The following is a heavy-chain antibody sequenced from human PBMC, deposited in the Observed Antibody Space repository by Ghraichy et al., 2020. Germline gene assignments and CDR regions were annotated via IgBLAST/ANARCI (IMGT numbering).Heavy chain of an antibody. Sequence: GGSLRLSCAASGFTFSSYGMHWVRQAPGKGLEWVAVIWYDGSNKYYADSVKGRFTISRDNSKNTLYLQMNSLRAEDTAVYYCARVLSVVVPAADGMDVWGQGTTVTVSS. V-gene: IGHV3-33*01. D-gene: IGHD2-2*01. CDR3: ARVLSVVVPAADGMDV. CDR1: GFTFSSYG. CDR2: IWYDGSNK. J-gene: IGHJ6*02.